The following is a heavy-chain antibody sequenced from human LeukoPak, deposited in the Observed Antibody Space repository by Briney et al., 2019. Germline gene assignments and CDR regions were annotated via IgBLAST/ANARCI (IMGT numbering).Heavy chain of an antibody. CDR3: ASFRVSGRITIFGAKKKGAFDI. Sequence: ASVKVSCKASGGTFISYTISWVRQAPGQGLEWMGRIIPILGIANYAQKFQGRVTITADKSTSTAYMELSSLRSEDTAVYYCASFRVSGRITIFGAKKKGAFDIWGQETVVTLSS. CDR2: IIPILGIA. CDR1: GGTFISYT. V-gene: IGHV1-69*02. D-gene: IGHD3-3*01. J-gene: IGHJ3*02.